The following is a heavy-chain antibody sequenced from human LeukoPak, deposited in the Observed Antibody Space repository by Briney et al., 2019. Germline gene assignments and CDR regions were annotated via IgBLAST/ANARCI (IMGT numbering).Heavy chain of an antibody. Sequence: SETLSLTCTVSGGSISSYYWSWIRQPPGKGLEWIGYIYYSGSTNYNPSLKSRVTISVDTSKNQFSLKLSSVTAADTAVYYCARDSGDSSGWYIDHWGQGTLVTVSS. CDR2: IYYSGST. CDR3: ARDSGDSSGWYIDH. D-gene: IGHD6-19*01. J-gene: IGHJ4*02. V-gene: IGHV4-59*01. CDR1: GGSISSYY.